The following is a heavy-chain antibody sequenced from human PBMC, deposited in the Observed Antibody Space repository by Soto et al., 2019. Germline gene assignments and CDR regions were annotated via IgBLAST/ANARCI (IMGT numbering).Heavy chain of an antibody. D-gene: IGHD3-10*01. CDR2: TYYSGST. V-gene: IGHV4-31*03. CDR3: ARVFGFGGIAV. CDR1: GGSISSGGYY. Sequence: QVQLQESGPGLVKPSQTLSLTCTVSGGSISSGGYYWSWIRQHPGKGLEWIGYTYYSGSTYYNPSPKSRVTISLDTSKNQFSLKLSSVTAADTAVYYSARVFGFGGIAVWGQGTTVTVSS. J-gene: IGHJ6*02.